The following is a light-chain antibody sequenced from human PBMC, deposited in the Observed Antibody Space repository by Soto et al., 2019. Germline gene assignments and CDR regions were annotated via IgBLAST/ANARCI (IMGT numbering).Light chain of an antibody. V-gene: IGLV2-8*01. Sequence: QSALTQPPSASGSPGRSVTISCTGTSSDVGGYKYVSWYQQHPGKAPKLMIFEVNKRPSGVPDRFSGSKSGNTASLTVSGLQADDEADYYCSSYAGINNLGVFGTGTKLTVL. CDR3: SSYAGINNLGV. J-gene: IGLJ1*01. CDR1: SSDVGGYKY. CDR2: EVN.